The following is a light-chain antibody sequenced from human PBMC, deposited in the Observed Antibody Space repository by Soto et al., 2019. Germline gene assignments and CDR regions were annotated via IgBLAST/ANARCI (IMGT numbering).Light chain of an antibody. J-gene: IGKJ1*01. CDR2: AAS. CDR1: QSVTRY. Sequence: DIQMTQSPSSLSASVGDRVTITCRASQSVTRYLNWYQQKPGKAPELLIYAASTLQSGVPSRFSGSGSGTDFTLTISSLQPEDFATYFCQQTDSPPMAFGQGTKVDIK. CDR3: QQTDSPPMA. V-gene: IGKV1-39*01.